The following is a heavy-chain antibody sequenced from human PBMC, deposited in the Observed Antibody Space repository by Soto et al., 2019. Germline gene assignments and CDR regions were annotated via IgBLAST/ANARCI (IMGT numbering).Heavy chain of an antibody. D-gene: IGHD6-19*01. Sequence: QVQLVESGGGVVQPGRSLRLSCAASGFTFSSFSLHWVRQAPGKGLEWPALISYDGSTKYNADSVKGRFTVSRDNSNNTLYLQLSSLRPEDTAVYYCARTTTVAGTPEFDYWGQGTLVTVSS. CDR3: ARTTTVAGTPEFDY. J-gene: IGHJ4*02. V-gene: IGHV3-30-3*01. CDR1: GFTFSSFS. CDR2: ISYDGSTK.